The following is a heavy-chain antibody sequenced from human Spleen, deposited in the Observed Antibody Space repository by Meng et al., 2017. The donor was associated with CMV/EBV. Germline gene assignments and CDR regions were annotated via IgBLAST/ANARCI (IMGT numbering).Heavy chain of an antibody. V-gene: IGHV1-2*02. J-gene: IGHJ4*02. CDR3: ARGKMFSDSSPQLFVPYYFDS. CDR2: ITPNSGDT. CDR1: YY. Sequence: YYIHWMRQAPGQGLEWLGWITPNSGDTNFAQNFQGRVTMTRDTSINTAYMDLRRLTSDDTAVYYCARGKMFSDSSPQLFVPYYFDSWGQGTLVTVSS. D-gene: IGHD3-10*01.